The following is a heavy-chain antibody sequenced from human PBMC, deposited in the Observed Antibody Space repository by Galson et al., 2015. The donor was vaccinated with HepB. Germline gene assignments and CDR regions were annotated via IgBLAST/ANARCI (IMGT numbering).Heavy chain of an antibody. J-gene: IGHJ4*02. D-gene: IGHD3-16*01. CDR2: IKSKTDGGTT. CDR3: TTEAGGVLVGQAFLGHY. V-gene: IGHV3-15*01. Sequence: SLRLSCAASGFTFSNAWMSWVRQAPGKGLEWVGRIKSKTDGGTTDYAAPVKGRFTISRDDSKNTLYLQMNSLKTEDTAVYYCTTEAGGVLVGQAFLGHYWGQGTLVTVSS. CDR1: GFTFSNAW.